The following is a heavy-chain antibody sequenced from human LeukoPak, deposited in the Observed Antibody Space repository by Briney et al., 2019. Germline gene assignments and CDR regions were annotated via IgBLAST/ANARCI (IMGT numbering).Heavy chain of an antibody. J-gene: IGHJ3*02. CDR2: ISYDGSNK. D-gene: IGHD3-22*01. Sequence: GGSLRLSCAASGFTFTTYGIHWVRQAPGKGLEWVAVISYDGSNKYYANSVKARFTISRDNSKNTLYLQMNSLRAEDTAVYYCARAPDGYEAFDIWGQGTMVTVSS. CDR1: GFTFTTYG. CDR3: ARAPDGYEAFDI. V-gene: IGHV3-30*03.